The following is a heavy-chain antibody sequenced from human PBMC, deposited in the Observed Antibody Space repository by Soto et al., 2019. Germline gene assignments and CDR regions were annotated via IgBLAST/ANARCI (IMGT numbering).Heavy chain of an antibody. J-gene: IGHJ5*02. CDR3: ARDRTVTMVRGVITGWFDT. CDR1: GGTFSSYA. CDR2: IIPIFGTA. V-gene: IGHV1-69*01. D-gene: IGHD3-10*01. Sequence: QVQLVQSGAEVKKPGSSVKVSCKASGGTFSSYAISWVRQAPGQGLEWMGGIIPIFGTANYAQKFQGRVTITADESTSTAYMELSSLRSEDTAVYYCARDRTVTMVRGVITGWFDTWGQGTLVTVSS.